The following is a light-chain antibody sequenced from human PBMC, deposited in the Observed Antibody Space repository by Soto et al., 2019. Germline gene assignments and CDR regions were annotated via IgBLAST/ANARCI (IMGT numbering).Light chain of an antibody. CDR3: QQYGSSPIP. CDR1: QSVSSSY. J-gene: IGKJ5*01. CDR2: GAS. Sequence: IVLTQSPGTLSLSPGERAPLSCSSSQSVSSSYLAWYQQKPGQAPRLLIYGASSRATGIPDRFSGSGSGTDFTLTISRLEPEDFAVYYCQQYGSSPIPFGQVTRLE. V-gene: IGKV3-20*01.